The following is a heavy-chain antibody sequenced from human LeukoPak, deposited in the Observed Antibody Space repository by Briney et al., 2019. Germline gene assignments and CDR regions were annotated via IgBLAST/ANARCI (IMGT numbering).Heavy chain of an antibody. Sequence: KPSETLSLTCAVHGGSLSGYYWSWIRQPPGKGLEWIGEINHSGSTNYNPSLKSRVTISVDTSKNQFSLKLSSVTAADTAVYYCARIGSSGWFSLVFDYWGQGTLVTVSS. D-gene: IGHD6-19*01. J-gene: IGHJ4*02. V-gene: IGHV4-34*01. CDR3: ARIGSSGWFSLVFDY. CDR2: INHSGST. CDR1: GGSLSGYY.